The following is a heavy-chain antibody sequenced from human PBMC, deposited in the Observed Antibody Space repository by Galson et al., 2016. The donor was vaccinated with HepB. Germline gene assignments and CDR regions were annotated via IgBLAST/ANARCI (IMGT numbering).Heavy chain of an antibody. CDR1: GFTFSSYA. V-gene: IGHV3-23*01. D-gene: IGHD3-9*01. Sequence: SLRLSCAASGFTFSSYAMSWVRQAPGKGLEWVSGIDDTGGSTYYAEPVKGRFTIARDNSKNTLVLQMNSLRADDTAVYYCAKDRVPYNDILTGFQAPFHPWGQGTLVTVSS. J-gene: IGHJ5*02. CDR2: IDDTGGST. CDR3: AKDRVPYNDILTGFQAPFHP.